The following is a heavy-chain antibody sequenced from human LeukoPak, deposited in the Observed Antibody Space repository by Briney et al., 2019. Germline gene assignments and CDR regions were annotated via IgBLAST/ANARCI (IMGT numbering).Heavy chain of an antibody. V-gene: IGHV4-59*01. J-gene: IGHJ6*03. CDR2: IYSSGST. Sequence: KSSETLSLTCNVSGGSIRGYYWSWIRQPPGKGVEWIGYIYSSGSTNYNPSLKSRVTMSVDTSKNQFSLKVSSVTAADTAVYYCARVFDSGSQAYFYYMDVWGKGTTVTIFS. D-gene: IGHD3-10*01. CDR1: GGSIRGYY. CDR3: ARVFDSGSQAYFYYMDV.